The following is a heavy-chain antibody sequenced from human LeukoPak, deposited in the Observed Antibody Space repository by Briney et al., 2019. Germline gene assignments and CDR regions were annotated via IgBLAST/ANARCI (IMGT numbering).Heavy chain of an antibody. CDR1: GGSISSYY. CDR2: IYYSGST. CDR3: ARGRVPGYCSGGSCSPYYYGMDV. V-gene: IGHV4-59*12. D-gene: IGHD2-15*01. Sequence: SETLSLTCTVSGGSISSYYWSWIRQPPGKGLEWIGYIYYSGSTNYNPSLKSRVTISVDTSKNQFSLKLSSVTAADTAVYYCARGRVPGYCSGGSCSPYYYGMDVWGQGTTVTVSS. J-gene: IGHJ6*02.